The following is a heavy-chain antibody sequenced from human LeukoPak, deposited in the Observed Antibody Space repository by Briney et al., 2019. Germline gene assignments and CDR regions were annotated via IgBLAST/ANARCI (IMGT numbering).Heavy chain of an antibody. Sequence: SVKVSCKASGGTFSSYAISWVRQAPGQGLEWMGGIIPIFGTANYAQKFQGRVTITADKSTSTAYMELSSLRSEDTAVYYCAREEILTGCYPMAYWFDPWGQGTLVTVSS. CDR3: AREEILTGCYPMAYWFDP. J-gene: IGHJ5*02. D-gene: IGHD3-9*01. V-gene: IGHV1-69*06. CDR2: IIPIFGTA. CDR1: GGTFSSYA.